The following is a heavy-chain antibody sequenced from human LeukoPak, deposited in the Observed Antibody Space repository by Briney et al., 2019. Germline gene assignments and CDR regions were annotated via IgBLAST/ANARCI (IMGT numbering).Heavy chain of an antibody. Sequence: SETLSLTCTVSGGSISSSSYYWGWIRQPPGKGLEWIGSIYYSGSTYYNPSLKSRVTISVDTSKNQFSLKLSSVTAADTAVYYCARDSRVHPSIYYFDYWGQGTLVTVSS. CDR2: IYYSGST. V-gene: IGHV4-39*07. CDR3: ARDSRVHPSIYYFDY. J-gene: IGHJ4*02. CDR1: GGSISSSSYY. D-gene: IGHD5-24*01.